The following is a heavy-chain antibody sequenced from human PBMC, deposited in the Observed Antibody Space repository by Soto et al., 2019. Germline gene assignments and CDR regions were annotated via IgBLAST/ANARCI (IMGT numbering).Heavy chain of an antibody. Sequence: QVQLQESGPGLVKPSQTLSLTCTVSGGSISSGRYYSSLIRQHPGKGLEWIGSIYDSGSTYYHPALKTRVNISLDASKNQASLKLASVTAADTATFYCARCGTRAYCPHWVQCTLVTVSS. D-gene: IGHD1-1*01. J-gene: IGHJ1*01. CDR1: GGSISSGRYY. V-gene: IGHV4-31*03. CDR3: ARCGTRAYCPH. CDR2: IYDSGST.